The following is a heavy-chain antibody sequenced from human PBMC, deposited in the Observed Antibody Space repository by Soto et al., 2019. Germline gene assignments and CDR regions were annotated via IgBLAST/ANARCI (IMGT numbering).Heavy chain of an antibody. V-gene: IGHV1-18*01. CDR2: ISAYNGNT. D-gene: IGHD3-22*01. J-gene: IGHJ4*02. Sequence: EASVKVSCKASGYTFTSYGIGWVRQAPGQGLEWMGWISAYNGNTNYAQKLQGRVTMTTDTSTSTAYMELRSLRSDDTAVYYCARGPDYYDSSGYVDYWGQGTLVTVSS. CDR3: ARGPDYYDSSGYVDY. CDR1: GYTFTSYG.